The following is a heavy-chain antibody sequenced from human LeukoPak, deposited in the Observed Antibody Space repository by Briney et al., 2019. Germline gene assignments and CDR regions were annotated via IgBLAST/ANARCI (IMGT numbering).Heavy chain of an antibody. CDR2: ILYDGSNK. V-gene: IGHV3-30*04. CDR3: ARAGVRGVHFDY. CDR1: GFTFSSYA. Sequence: GRSLRLSCAASGFTFSSYAMHWVRQAPGKGLEWVAVILYDGSNKYYADSVKGRFTISRDNSKNTLYLQMNSLRAEDTAVYYCARAGVRGVHFDYWGQGTLVTVSS. J-gene: IGHJ4*02. D-gene: IGHD3-10*01.